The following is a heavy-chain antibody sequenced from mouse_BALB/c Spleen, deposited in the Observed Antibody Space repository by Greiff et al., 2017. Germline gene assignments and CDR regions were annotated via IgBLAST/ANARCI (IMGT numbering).Heavy chain of an antibody. J-gene: IGHJ1*01. D-gene: IGHD1-1*01. CDR3: ASDYYGTHWYFDV. V-gene: IGHV2-9*02. Sequence: QVHVKQSGPGLVAPSQSLSITCTVSGFSLTSYGVHWVRQPPGKGLEWLGVIWAGGSTNYNSALMSRLSISKDNSKSQVFLKMNSLQTDDTAMYYCASDYYGTHWYFDVWGAGTTVTVSS. CDR1: GFSLTSYG. CDR2: IWAGGST.